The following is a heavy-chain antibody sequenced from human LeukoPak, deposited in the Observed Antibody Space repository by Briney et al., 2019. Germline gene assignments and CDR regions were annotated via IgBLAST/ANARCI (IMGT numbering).Heavy chain of an antibody. D-gene: IGHD3-10*01. CDR3: ARDAGPVGWTLVRRGDAFDI. CDR2: ISFDGSNK. J-gene: IGHJ3*02. Sequence: GGSLRLSCAASGFTFSIHTMHWVRQAQGKRLEWVAVISFDGSNKYYADSVKGRFTISRDNSKNTLYLQMNSLRAEDTAVYYCARDAGPVGWTLVRRGDAFDIWGQGTMVTVSS. CDR1: GFTFSIHT. V-gene: IGHV3-30*04.